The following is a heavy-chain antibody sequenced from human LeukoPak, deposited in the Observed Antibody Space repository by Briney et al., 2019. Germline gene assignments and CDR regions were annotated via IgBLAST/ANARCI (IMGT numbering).Heavy chain of an antibody. Sequence: KPGRSLRLSCTASGFTFGDYAMSWFRQAPGKGLEWVGFIRSKAYGGTTEYAASVKGRFTISRDDSKSIAYLQMNSLRAEDTAVYYCATLRLGELSPDDYWGQGTLVTVSS. J-gene: IGHJ4*02. V-gene: IGHV3-49*05. CDR1: GFTFGDYA. D-gene: IGHD3-16*02. CDR3: ATLRLGELSPDDY. CDR2: IRSKAYGGTT.